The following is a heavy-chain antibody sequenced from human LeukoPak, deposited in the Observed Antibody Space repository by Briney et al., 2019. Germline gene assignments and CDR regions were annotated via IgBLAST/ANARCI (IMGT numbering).Heavy chain of an antibody. CDR3: ARDGRVERWYFDL. Sequence: PGGSLRLSCAASGFTFSSYSMNWVRQPPGKGLEWIGSIYYSGSTYYNPSLKSRVTISVDTSNNQLSLKLSSVTAADTAVYYCARDGRVERWYFDLWGRGTLVTVSS. CDR2: IYYSGST. V-gene: IGHV4-39*07. D-gene: IGHD2-15*01. CDR1: GFTFSSYS. J-gene: IGHJ2*01.